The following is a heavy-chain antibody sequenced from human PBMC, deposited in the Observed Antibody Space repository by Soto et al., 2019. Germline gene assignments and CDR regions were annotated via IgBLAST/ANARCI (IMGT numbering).Heavy chain of an antibody. J-gene: IGHJ4*02. CDR2: ISAYNGNT. CDR3: AWFDWRNEIDY. D-gene: IGHD3-9*01. CDR1: GYTFASYG. V-gene: IGHV1-18*01. Sequence: ASVKVACKASGYTFASYGISWVRQAPGQGLEWMGWISAYNGNTNYAQKLQGRVTMTTDTSTSTAYMELRSLRSDDTAVYYCAWFDWRNEIDYWGQGTLVTVSS.